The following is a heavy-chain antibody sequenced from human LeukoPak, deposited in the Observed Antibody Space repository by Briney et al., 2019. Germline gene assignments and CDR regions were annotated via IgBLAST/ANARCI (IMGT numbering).Heavy chain of an antibody. Sequence: PGGSLRLSCAVSGFSFTNFWMSWVRQAPGRGLEWVANIHPEGNEKYHVESVKGRFTISRDNTKNLLFLQMNGLRVEDTAVYYCARGDAISGDHWGQGTLVTVSS. J-gene: IGHJ4*02. CDR1: GFSFTNFW. CDR2: IHPEGNEK. V-gene: IGHV3-7*04. CDR3: ARGDAISGDH. D-gene: IGHD3-3*02.